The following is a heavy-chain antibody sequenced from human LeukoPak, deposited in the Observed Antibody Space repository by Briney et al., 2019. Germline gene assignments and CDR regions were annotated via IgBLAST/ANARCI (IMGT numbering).Heavy chain of an antibody. Sequence: PSETLSLTCTVYGGSFGGYYWSWIRQPPGKGLEWIGEINHSGSTNYNPSLKSRGTISVDTSKTQFSLKLSSVTAADTAMYYCARGSGRHYDSSLYYFDYWGPGTLVTVSS. D-gene: IGHD3-16*01. V-gene: IGHV4-34*01. CDR3: ARGSGRHYDSSLYYFDY. J-gene: IGHJ4*02. CDR1: GGSFGGYY. CDR2: INHSGST.